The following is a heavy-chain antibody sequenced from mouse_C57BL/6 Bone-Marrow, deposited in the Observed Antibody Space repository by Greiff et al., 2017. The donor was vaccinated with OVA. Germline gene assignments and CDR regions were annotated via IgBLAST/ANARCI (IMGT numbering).Heavy chain of an antibody. Sequence: QVQLQQPGAELVMPGASVKLSCKASGYTFTSYWMHWVKQRPGQGLEWIGEIDPSDSSTNYNQKFKGQSTLTVDKSSSTAYMQLSSLPSEDSAVYSCASYGYGYDSYDAMDYWGQGTAVTVSS. J-gene: IGHJ4*01. CDR1: GYTFTSYW. D-gene: IGHD2-2*01. CDR3: ASYGYGYDSYDAMDY. CDR2: IDPSDSST. V-gene: IGHV1-69*01.